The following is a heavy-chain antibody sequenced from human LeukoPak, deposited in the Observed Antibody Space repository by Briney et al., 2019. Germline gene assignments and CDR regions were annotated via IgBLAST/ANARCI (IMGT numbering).Heavy chain of an antibody. Sequence: SETLSLTCSVSGGSISSYYWSRIRQPAGKGLECIGRIYASGGTDYNPSLKSRVTMSVDTSKNQFSLKLWSVTAADTAVYYCARESKSYDGSGYYHDSWGQGTLVTVSS. J-gene: IGHJ4*02. CDR2: IYASGGT. CDR1: GGSISSYY. D-gene: IGHD3-22*01. V-gene: IGHV4-4*07. CDR3: ARESKSYDGSGYYHDS.